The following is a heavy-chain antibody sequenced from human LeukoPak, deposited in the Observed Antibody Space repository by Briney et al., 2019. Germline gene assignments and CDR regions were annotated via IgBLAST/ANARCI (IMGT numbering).Heavy chain of an antibody. D-gene: IGHD6-19*01. V-gene: IGHV3-21*01. CDR2: ISSSSSYI. CDR1: GFTFSSYS. Sequence: GGSLRLSCAASGFTFSSYSMNWVRQAPGKGLEWVSSISSSSSYIYYADSVKGRFTISRDNAKNSLYLQMNSLRAEDTAVYYCARLNSGWGFDYWGPGTLVTVSS. CDR3: ARLNSGWGFDY. J-gene: IGHJ4*02.